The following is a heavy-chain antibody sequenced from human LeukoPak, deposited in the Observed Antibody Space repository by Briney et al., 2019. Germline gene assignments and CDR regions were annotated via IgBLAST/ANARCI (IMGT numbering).Heavy chain of an antibody. V-gene: IGHV3-64*01. CDR3: ARVVGATPDY. J-gene: IGHJ4*02. D-gene: IGHD1-26*01. CDR2: ISSNGGST. Sequence: PGGSLRLSCAASGFTFSSYWMSWVRQAPGKGLEYVSAISSNGGSTYYANSVKGRFTISRDNSKNTLYLQMGSLRAEDMAVYYCARVVGATPDYWGQGTLVTVSS. CDR1: GFTFSSYW.